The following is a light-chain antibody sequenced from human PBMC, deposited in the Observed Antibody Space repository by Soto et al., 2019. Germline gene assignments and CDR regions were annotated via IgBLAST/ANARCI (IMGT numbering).Light chain of an antibody. J-gene: IGLJ1*01. CDR1: SSDVGAYNY. V-gene: IGLV2-8*01. Sequence: QSALTQPPSASGSPGHSVTISCTGTSSDVGAYNYVSWYQQHPGKAPQLMIYEVSKRPSGVPDRFSASKSGNTASLTVSGLPAEDEADYYCSSFAGSNTVFGNGTKVTVL. CDR2: EVS. CDR3: SSFAGSNTV.